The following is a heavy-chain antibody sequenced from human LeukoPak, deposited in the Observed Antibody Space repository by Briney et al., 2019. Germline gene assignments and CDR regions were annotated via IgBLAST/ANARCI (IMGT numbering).Heavy chain of an antibody. D-gene: IGHD3-22*01. CDR2: INHSGST. CDR3: SGYYYVGYYYYYMDV. Sequence: SETLSLTCAVYGGSFSGYYWSWIRQPPGKGLEWIGEINHSGSTNYNPSLKSRVTISVDTSKNQFSLKLSSVTAADTAVYYCSGYYYVGYYYYYMDVWGKGTTVTISS. V-gene: IGHV4-34*01. J-gene: IGHJ6*03. CDR1: GGSFSGYY.